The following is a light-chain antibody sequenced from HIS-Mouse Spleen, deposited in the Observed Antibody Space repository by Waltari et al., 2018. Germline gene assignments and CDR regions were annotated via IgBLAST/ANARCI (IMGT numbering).Light chain of an antibody. CDR3: GTWDSSLSAWV. CDR2: DNN. V-gene: IGLV1-51*01. CDR1: SPNIGNNY. Sequence: QSVLTQPPSVSAAPVQKVTISCPGSSPNIGNNYVTRYQQLPGTAPKLLIYDNNKRPSGIPDRFSGSKSGTSATLGITGLQTGDEADYYCGTWDSSLSAWVFGGGTKLTVL. J-gene: IGLJ3*02.